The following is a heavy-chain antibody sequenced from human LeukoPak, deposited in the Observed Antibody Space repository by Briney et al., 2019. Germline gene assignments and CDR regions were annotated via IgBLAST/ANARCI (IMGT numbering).Heavy chain of an antibody. Sequence: SETLSLTCTVSGASISTSRDYWGWIRQPPGKGLEWIGSIYYIGDTYYNPSLKSRVTMSLDMSKNQFSLKLSSVTAADTAVYYCARLNWGVGFDPWGQGTLVTVSS. V-gene: IGHV4-39*01. J-gene: IGHJ5*02. CDR1: GASISTSRDY. CDR3: ARLNWGVGFDP. CDR2: IYYIGDT. D-gene: IGHD7-27*01.